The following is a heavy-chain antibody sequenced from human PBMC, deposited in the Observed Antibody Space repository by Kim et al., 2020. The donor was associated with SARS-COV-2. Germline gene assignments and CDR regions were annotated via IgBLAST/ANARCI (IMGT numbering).Heavy chain of an antibody. Sequence: GGSLRLSCAASGFTFSSYWMSWVRQAPGKGLEWVANIKQDGSEKYYVDSVKGRFTISRDNAKNSLYLQMNSLRAEDTAVYYCARTQGGLRYFDWFYYYGMDVWGQGTTVTVSS. CDR2: IKQDGSEK. J-gene: IGHJ6*02. V-gene: IGHV3-7*01. CDR1: GFTFSSYW. D-gene: IGHD3-9*01. CDR3: ARTQGGLRYFDWFYYYGMDV.